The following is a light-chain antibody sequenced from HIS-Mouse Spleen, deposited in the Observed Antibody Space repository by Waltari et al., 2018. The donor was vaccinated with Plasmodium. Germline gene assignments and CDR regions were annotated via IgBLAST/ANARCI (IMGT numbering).Light chain of an antibody. CDR1: QSVSSSY. J-gene: IGKJ2*01. V-gene: IGKV3D-7*01. Sequence: PGERVTLSCRASQSVSSSYLTWYQQKPGQAPSLLIYGAPTRATSIPARFSGSGSGTDFTLTISSLQPEDFAVYYCQQDYNLYTFGQGTKLEIK. CDR2: GAP. CDR3: QQDYNLYT.